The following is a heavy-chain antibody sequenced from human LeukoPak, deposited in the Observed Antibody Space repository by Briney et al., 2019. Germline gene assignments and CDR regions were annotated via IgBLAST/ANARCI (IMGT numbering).Heavy chain of an antibody. CDR2: IYHSGST. CDR3: ARDWSYYGSGSYLR. J-gene: IGHJ4*02. D-gene: IGHD3-10*01. CDR1: GGSISSSSYD. Sequence: PSETLSLTCTVSGGSISSSSYDWGWIRQPPGKGLEWIGSIYHSGSTYYNPSLKSRVTISVDTSKNQSSLKLSSVTAADTAVYYCARDWSYYGSGSYLRWGQGTLVTVSS. V-gene: IGHV4-39*07.